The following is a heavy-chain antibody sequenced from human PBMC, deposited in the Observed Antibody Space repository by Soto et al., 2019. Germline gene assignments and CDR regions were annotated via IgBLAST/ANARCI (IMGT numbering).Heavy chain of an antibody. D-gene: IGHD3-9*01. CDR1: GFTFSSYA. J-gene: IGHJ4*02. V-gene: IGHV3-23*01. Sequence: EVQLLESGGGLVQPGGSLRLSCVASGFTFSSYAMSWVRQAPGRGLECVSSIDGSGAGTYYSDSVRGRFTISRDNSKSTVDLQMDSLRAEDTAVYYCAKGDILTGSRQGWDYWGQGTLVTVSS. CDR3: AKGDILTGSRQGWDY. CDR2: IDGSGAGT.